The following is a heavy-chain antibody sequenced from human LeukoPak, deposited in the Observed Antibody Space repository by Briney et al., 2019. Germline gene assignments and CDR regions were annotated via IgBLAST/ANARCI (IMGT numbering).Heavy chain of an antibody. D-gene: IGHD1-1*01. CDR3: ARVLGGWQLQVFDY. CDR1: GGSISSYY. V-gene: IGHV4-59*01. CDR2: TYYSGST. Sequence: SETLSLTCTVSGGSISSYYWSWIRQPPGKGLEWIGYTYYSGSTNYNPSLKSRVTLSVDTSQNQFSLKLTSVAAADTAVYYCARVLGGWQLQVFDYWGQGTLVTVSS. J-gene: IGHJ4*02.